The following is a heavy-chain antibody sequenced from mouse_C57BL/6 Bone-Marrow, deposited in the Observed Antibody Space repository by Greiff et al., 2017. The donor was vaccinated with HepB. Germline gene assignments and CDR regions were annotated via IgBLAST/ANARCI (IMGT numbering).Heavy chain of an antibody. J-gene: IGHJ2*01. CDR1: GYTFTSYG. V-gene: IGHV1-81*01. CDR3: ARKLLRLYYFDY. Sequence: VQLQQSGAELARPGASVKLSCKASGYTFTSYGISWVKQRTGQGLEWIGEIYPRSGNTYYNEKFKGKATLTVDKSSSTAYMQLKSLTSEDSAVYYCARKLLRLYYFDYWGQGTTLTVSS. D-gene: IGHD1-2*01. CDR2: IYPRSGNT.